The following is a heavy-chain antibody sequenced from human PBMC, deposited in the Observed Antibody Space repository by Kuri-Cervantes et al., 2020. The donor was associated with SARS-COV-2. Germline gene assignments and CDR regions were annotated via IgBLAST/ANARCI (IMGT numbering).Heavy chain of an antibody. CDR1: GFTFSGHW. CDR2: INPDGSYT. D-gene: IGHD6-13*01. Sequence: GGSLRLSCAAPGFTFSGHWIHWVRQAPGKGPVWVSRINPDGSYTNNADSVKGRFTLSRDNAKNMLYLQMNSLRAEDTAVYYCAKGIAAASYYYYGMDVWGQGTTVTVSS. CDR3: AKGIAAASYYYYGMDV. J-gene: IGHJ6*02. V-gene: IGHV3-74*01.